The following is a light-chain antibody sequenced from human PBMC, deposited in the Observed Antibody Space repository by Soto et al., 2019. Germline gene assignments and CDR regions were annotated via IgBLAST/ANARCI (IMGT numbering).Light chain of an antibody. J-gene: IGKJ4*01. V-gene: IGKV3-20*01. Sequence: EIVLTQSAGTLSLSPGERATLACRASQSLSNTYLGWYQQKPGQAPRLLIYDASSRATGTPDRFSGGGSGTDFTLTISRLEPEDFAVYYCQQYDRSLTFGGGTKVEIK. CDR1: QSLSNTY. CDR2: DAS. CDR3: QQYDRSLT.